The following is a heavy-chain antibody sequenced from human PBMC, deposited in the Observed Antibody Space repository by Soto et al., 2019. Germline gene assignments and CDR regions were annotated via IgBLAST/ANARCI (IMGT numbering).Heavy chain of an antibody. CDR2: INHSGST. CDR3: ARGIVSPDP. D-gene: IGHD3-16*02. V-gene: IGHV4-34*01. J-gene: IGHJ5*02. Sequence: SETLSSTSAVYGRSFRGSYWALILQPPGKGLEWIGEINHSGSTNYNPSLKSRVTISVDTSKNQFSLKLSSVTAADTAVYYCARGIVSPDPWGQGTLVTVSS. CDR1: GRSFRGSY.